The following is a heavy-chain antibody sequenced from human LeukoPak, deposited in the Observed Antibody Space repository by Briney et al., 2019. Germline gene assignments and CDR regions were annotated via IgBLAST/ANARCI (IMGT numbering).Heavy chain of an antibody. J-gene: IGHJ4*02. V-gene: IGHV3-23*01. CDR2: ISGSGGST. D-gene: IGHD3-22*01. CDR3: AKDHYYDSSGYYSHFDY. CDR1: GFXFSSYA. Sequence: GGSLRLSCAASGFXFSSYAISWVRQAPGKGLEWVSAISGSGGSTYYADSVKGRFTISRDNSKNTLYLQMNSLRAEDTAVYYCAKDHYYDSSGYYSHFDYWGQGTLVTVSS.